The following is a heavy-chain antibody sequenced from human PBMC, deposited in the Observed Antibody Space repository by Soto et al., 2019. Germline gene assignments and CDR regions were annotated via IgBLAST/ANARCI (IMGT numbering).Heavy chain of an antibody. J-gene: IGHJ3*02. V-gene: IGHV5-51*01. CDR1: GYSFTSYW. CDR3: ARQNVLLCSDGFDI. D-gene: IGHD3-10*01. Sequence: PGETLKISCKVSGYSFTSYWIGWVRQMPGKGLGWMGRIYPGDSDTRYSPSFQGQVTISADKSISTAYLQWSSLKASDPAMYYCARQNVLLCSDGFDIWGQGTMVTVSS. CDR2: IYPGDSDT.